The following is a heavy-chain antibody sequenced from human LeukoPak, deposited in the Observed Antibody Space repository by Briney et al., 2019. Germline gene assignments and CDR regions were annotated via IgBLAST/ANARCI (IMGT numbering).Heavy chain of an antibody. CDR2: ISSSSTYT. V-gene: IGHV3-11*06. D-gene: IGHD6-13*01. J-gene: IGHJ4*02. Sequence: GGSLRLSCAASGFTFSSYAMTWIRQAPGKGLEWVSYISSSSTYTNYADSVKGRFTISRDNAKNSLYLQMNSLRAEDTAVYYCAREPSKQHLDIWGQGTLVTVSS. CDR3: AREPSKQHLDI. CDR1: GFTFSSYA.